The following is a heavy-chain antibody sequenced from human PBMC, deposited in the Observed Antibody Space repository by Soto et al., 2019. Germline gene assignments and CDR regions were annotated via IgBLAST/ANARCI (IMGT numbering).Heavy chain of an antibody. CDR1: GGSFREYA. J-gene: IGHJ4*02. CDR2: IIPMFATP. D-gene: IGHD5-18*01. Sequence: QVQLVQSGAEVKKPGSSVRVSCTASGGSFREYAISWVRQAPGHGLEWMGGIIPMFATPNYAQKFQGRLTIIADESTSTVDMELSSLTSDDTAVYYCARDSTAMVTTSFDFWGQGTLVTVSS. CDR3: ARDSTAMVTTSFDF. V-gene: IGHV1-69*01.